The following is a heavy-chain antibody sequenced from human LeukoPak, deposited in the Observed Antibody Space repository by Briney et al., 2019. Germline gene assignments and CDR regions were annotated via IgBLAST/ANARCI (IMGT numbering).Heavy chain of an antibody. CDR3: AHSFENGDYAYDAFDI. Sequence: SGPTLVKPPQTLTLTCTFSGFSLSTSGVGVGWIRQPPGKALEWLALIYWNDDKRYSPSLKSRLTITKDTSKNQVVLTMTNMDPVDTATYYCAHSFENGDYAYDAFDIWGQGTMVTVSS. CDR2: IYWNDDK. J-gene: IGHJ3*02. V-gene: IGHV2-5*01. CDR1: GFSLSTSGVG. D-gene: IGHD4-17*01.